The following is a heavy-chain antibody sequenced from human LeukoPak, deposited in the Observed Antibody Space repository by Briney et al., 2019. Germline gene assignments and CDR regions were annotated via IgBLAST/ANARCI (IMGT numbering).Heavy chain of an antibody. CDR2: INWNGGST. CDR3: ARGGLLGYCSSTSCFCDY. J-gene: IGHJ4*02. Sequence: TGGSLRLSCAASGFTFDDYGMSWVRQGPGKGLEWVSGINWNGGSTGYADSVKGRFTISRDNAKNSLYLQMNSLRAEDTALYYCARGGLLGYCSSTSCFCDYWGQGTLVTVSS. V-gene: IGHV3-20*04. D-gene: IGHD2-2*01. CDR1: GFTFDDYG.